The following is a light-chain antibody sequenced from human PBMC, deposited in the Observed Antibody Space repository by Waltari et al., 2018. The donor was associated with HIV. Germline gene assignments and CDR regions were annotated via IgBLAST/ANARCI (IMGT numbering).Light chain of an antibody. J-gene: IGLJ3*02. CDR3: QSYDNGLSGWV. CDR1: SSNIGAGED. V-gene: IGLV1-40*01. CDR2: TNN. Sequence: QSALTQPPSVSGAPGQRVTIFCTGSSSNIGAGEDVHWFQQVPGTAPKLLNYTNNNRPSGVPDRFSGSKSGTSASLAITGLQAEDESDYYCQSYDNGLSGWVFGGGTKLTVL.